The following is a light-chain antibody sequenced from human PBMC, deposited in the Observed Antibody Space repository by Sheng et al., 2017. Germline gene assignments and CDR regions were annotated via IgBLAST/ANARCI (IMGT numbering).Light chain of an antibody. Sequence: EIVLTQSPGTLSLSPGERATLSCRASQRIISNYLAWYQQKPGQAPRLLIYGASNRATGIPDRISGSGSETDFTLTINRLESEDFAVYYCQQYGTSPLTFGGGTEGGDQT. J-gene: IGKJ4*01. V-gene: IGKV3-20*01. CDR1: QRIISNY. CDR3: QQYGTSPLT. CDR2: GAS.